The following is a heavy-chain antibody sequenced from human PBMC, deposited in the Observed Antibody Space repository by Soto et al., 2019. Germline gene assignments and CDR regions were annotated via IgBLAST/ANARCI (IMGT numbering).Heavy chain of an antibody. J-gene: IGHJ4*02. CDR3: ARASTSGNYWHFY. V-gene: IGHV1-18*01. CDR2: ISCYNGDT. CDR1: GYTFTDNG. D-gene: IGHD3-10*01. Sequence: ASVKVSCKASGYTFTDNGITWVRQAPGQGLEWMGWISCYNGDTKYAQKLQGRVTMTTDTSTSTAFMELRDLRADGTAVYFCARASTSGNYWHFYWGQGTLVTVSS.